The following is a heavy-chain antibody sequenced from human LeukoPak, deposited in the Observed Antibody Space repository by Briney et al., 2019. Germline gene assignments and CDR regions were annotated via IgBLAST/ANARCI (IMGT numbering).Heavy chain of an antibody. CDR1: GFTVSSNY. V-gene: IGHV3-66*04. CDR2: IYSGGST. Sequence: GGSLRLSCAASGFTVSSNYMSWVRQAPGKGLEWVSVIYSGGSTYYADSVKGRFTISRDNSKNTLYLQMNSLRAEDTAVYYCAGQRYDYGGGGDYWGQGTLVTVSS. J-gene: IGHJ4*02. D-gene: IGHD4-23*01. CDR3: AGQRYDYGGGGDY.